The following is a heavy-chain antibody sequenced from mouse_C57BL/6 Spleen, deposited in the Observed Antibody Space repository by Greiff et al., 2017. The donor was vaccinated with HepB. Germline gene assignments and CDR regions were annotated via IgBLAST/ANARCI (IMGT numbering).Heavy chain of an antibody. J-gene: IGHJ3*01. CDR1: GYTFTSYG. Sequence: VQLQQSGAELARPGASVKLSCKASGYTFTSYGISWVKQRTGQGLEWIGEIYPRSGNTYYNEKFKGKATLTADKSSSTAYMELRSLTSEDSAVYFCARDEGDYEGAYWGQGTLVTVSA. CDR3: ARDEGDYEGAY. CDR2: IYPRSGNT. D-gene: IGHD2-4*01. V-gene: IGHV1-81*01.